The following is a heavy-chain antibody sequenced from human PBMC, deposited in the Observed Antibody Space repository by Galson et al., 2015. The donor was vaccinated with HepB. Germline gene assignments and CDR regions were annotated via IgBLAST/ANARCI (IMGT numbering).Heavy chain of an antibody. V-gene: IGHV3-23*01. CDR2: ISGGGYNT. CDR3: AKRTGITVVRGVGMLYDF. J-gene: IGHJ4*02. D-gene: IGHD3-10*01. CDR1: GFTFSNYA. Sequence: SLRLSCAASGFTFSNYAMSWVRQAPGKGLEWVSAISGGGYNTYYTDSVKGRFTISRDNFKNKLFLQMNSLRAEDTAVYYCAKRTGITVVRGVGMLYDFWGQGALVTVSS.